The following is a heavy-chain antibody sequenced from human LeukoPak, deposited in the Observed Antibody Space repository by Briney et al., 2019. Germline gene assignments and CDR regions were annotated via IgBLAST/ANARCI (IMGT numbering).Heavy chain of an antibody. CDR3: ARASDSNGYYSPFDY. CDR2: ISNDGNNK. CDR1: GFTFSNYA. J-gene: IGHJ4*02. D-gene: IGHD3-22*01. V-gene: IGHV3-30-3*01. Sequence: GGSLRLSCAASGFTFSNYAIHWVRQAPGKGLEWVAVISNDGNNKYYADSVKGRFTISRDNSKYTLYLQMNTLKPEDTAVYYCARASDSNGYYSPFDYWGQGSLVTVSS.